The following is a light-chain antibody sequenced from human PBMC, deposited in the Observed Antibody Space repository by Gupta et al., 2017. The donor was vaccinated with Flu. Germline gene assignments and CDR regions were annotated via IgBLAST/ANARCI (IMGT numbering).Light chain of an antibody. CDR3: QQYGRSPWT. V-gene: IGKV3-20*01. J-gene: IGKJ1*01. CDR2: GAS. CDR1: QFVSSTN. Sequence: PGERAALSCRASQFVSSTNLAWYQQKPGQPPRLLIYGASSRATDTPDRCGGSGSGTDFTLSISRLEPEDFAVYYCQQYGRSPWTFGQGTKVDI.